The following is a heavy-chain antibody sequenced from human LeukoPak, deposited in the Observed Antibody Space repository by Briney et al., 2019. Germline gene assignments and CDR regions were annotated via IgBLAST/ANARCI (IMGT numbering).Heavy chain of an antibody. CDR1: GFTFSSYG. CDR2: IRYDGSNK. CDR3: AKDKDDFWSDEFYFDY. J-gene: IGHJ4*02. Sequence: GGSLRLSCAASGFTFSSYGMHWVRQAPGKGLEWVAFIRYDGSNKYYADSVKGRFTISRDNSKNTLYLQMNSLRAEDTAVYYCAKDKDDFWSDEFYFDYWGQGTLVTVSS. D-gene: IGHD3-3*01. V-gene: IGHV3-30*02.